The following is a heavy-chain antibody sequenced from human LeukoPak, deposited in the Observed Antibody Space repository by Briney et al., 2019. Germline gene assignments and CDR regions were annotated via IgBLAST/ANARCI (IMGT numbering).Heavy chain of an antibody. CDR3: ARHRGPVVPAAIPGYYGMNV. J-gene: IGHJ6*02. Sequence: GESLKISCKGSGYGFTSYWIGWVRQMPGKGLGWMGIIYPGDSDTRYSPSFQGQVTISADKSISTAYLQWSSLKASDTAMYYRARHRGPVVPAAIPGYYGMNVWGQGTTVTVSS. CDR2: IYPGDSDT. D-gene: IGHD2-2*02. V-gene: IGHV5-51*01. CDR1: GYGFTSYW.